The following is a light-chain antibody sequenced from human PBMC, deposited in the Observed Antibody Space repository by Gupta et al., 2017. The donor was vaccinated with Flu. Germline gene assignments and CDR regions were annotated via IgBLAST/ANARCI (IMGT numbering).Light chain of an antibody. CDR2: DSF. Sequence: MTQYPASLSASVGDRVIISCRASQNIGTNLNWYQQKVGQPPILLLHDSFTLHSGLPSSFDRSGSGTDFSLTITSLQREDFGTYYCQQSYGDPPLAFGGGTKVEIE. CDR1: QNIGTN. J-gene: IGKJ4*01. CDR3: QQSYGDPPLA. V-gene: IGKV1-39*01.